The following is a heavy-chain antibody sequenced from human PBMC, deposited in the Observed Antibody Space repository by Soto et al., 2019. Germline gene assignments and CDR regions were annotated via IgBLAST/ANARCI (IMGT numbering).Heavy chain of an antibody. CDR3: ARRPKSGSFHYYGVDV. CDR2: IYYNGRT. V-gene: IGHV4-39*01. J-gene: IGHJ6*02. Sequence: QLQLQESGPGLLKPSETLSLTCSVSGGSISSSSYFWDWIRQTPGMGLEWIGNIYYNGRTYYNPSLRSRVTISVDTSQNQLSLKLSSVTAADTAVYYCARRPKSGSFHYYGVDVWGQGTTVSVSS. D-gene: IGHD1-26*01. CDR1: GGSISSSSYF.